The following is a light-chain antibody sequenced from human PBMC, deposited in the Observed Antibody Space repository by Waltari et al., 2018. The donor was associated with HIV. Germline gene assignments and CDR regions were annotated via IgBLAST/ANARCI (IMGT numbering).Light chain of an antibody. CDR3: QHYGTSSWT. CDR1: QSISSSY. V-gene: IGKV3-20*01. Sequence: EIVLTQSPGTLSLSPGEEGTLSCRASQSISSSYLAWYQQIPGRAPRLVIYGASTRTTGIPDRFRGSGSGTNFTLTISRLEPEDLAVYYCQHYGTSSWTFGQGTKVEIK. J-gene: IGKJ1*01. CDR2: GAS.